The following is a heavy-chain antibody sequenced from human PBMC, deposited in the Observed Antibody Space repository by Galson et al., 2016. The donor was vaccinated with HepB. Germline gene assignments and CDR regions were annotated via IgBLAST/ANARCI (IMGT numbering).Heavy chain of an antibody. Sequence: LRLSCAASGFTFSRHWMHWVRQAPGKGLVWVSRIKTDGTYADSLEGRFTSTRDNAKNTLYLDMNSLRVEDTAIYYCARGGLGAFDLWGRGTMVTVSS. J-gene: IGHJ3*01. CDR3: ARGGLGAFDL. CDR2: IKTDG. V-gene: IGHV3-74*01. D-gene: IGHD2-15*01. CDR1: GFTFSRHW.